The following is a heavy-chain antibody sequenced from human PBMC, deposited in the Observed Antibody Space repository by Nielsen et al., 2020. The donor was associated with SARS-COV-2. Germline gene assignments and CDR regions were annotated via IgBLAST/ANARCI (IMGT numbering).Heavy chain of an antibody. Sequence: SVKVSCKASGGTFSSYAISWVRQAPGQSLEWMGGMFPISGTATYAQNFRDRVTFTADKSTNTAYMDLRSLRSEDTAVYYCARGAAAGTLVGYLDYWGQGTLVTVSS. CDR1: GGTFSSYA. CDR2: MFPISGTA. CDR3: ARGAAAGTLVGYLDY. V-gene: IGHV1-69*06. J-gene: IGHJ4*02. D-gene: IGHD6-13*01.